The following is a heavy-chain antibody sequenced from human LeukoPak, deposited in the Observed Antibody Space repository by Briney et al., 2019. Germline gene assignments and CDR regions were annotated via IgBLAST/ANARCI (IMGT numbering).Heavy chain of an antibody. CDR2: ISSSGGTI. J-gene: IGHJ4*02. Sequence: GGSLRLSCTVSGFIFSDFSMSWVRQAPGKGLEWVSYISSSGGTIYYADSVKGRFTISRDNAKNSLYLQMNSLRAEDTAVYYCARGALEDSSGPLARFDYWGQGTLVTVSS. CDR3: ARGALEDSSGPLARFDY. D-gene: IGHD3-22*01. V-gene: IGHV3-11*04. CDR1: GFIFSDFS.